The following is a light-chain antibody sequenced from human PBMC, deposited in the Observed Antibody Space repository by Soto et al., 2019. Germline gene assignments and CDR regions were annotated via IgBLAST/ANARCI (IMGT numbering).Light chain of an antibody. CDR2: DAS. Sequence: EIVLTQSPATLSLSPGERATISCRASQRVSNYFAWYQQKPGQAPRLLIYDASKRATGIPARFSGSGSGTDFTLTISSLEPEDFAVYYCQQRSDWPLTFGQGTKVDIK. CDR1: QRVSNY. J-gene: IGKJ1*01. CDR3: QQRSDWPLT. V-gene: IGKV3-11*01.